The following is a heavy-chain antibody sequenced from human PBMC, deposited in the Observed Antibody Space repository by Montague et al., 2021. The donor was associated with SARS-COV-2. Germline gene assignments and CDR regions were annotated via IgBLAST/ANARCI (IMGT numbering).Heavy chain of an antibody. J-gene: IGHJ4*02. CDR3: ARWISRLRGVDE. CDR2: ITHRGST. CDR1: GGPFTNAF. Sequence: SETLSLTCAVYGGPFTNAFWTWLRQPPGKALEWIGEITHRGSTTYNPSLESRVTISVDTSKKQFSLKLRSVTAADTAVYYCARWISRLRGVDEWCQGTLVTVSS. D-gene: IGHD3-10*01. V-gene: IGHV4-34*01.